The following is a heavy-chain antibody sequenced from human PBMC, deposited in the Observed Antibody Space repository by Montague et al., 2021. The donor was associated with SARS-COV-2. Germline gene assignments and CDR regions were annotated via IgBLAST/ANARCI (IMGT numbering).Heavy chain of an antibody. CDR2: INHGGIT. D-gene: IGHD3-10*01. CDR1: GGSLSGYH. J-gene: IGHJ6*03. V-gene: IGHV4-34*01. CDR3: ARLRDGVVPSPILGVGPYYSYYFIDV. Sequence: SETLSPTRAVYGGSLSGYHWNWIRQPPGKGLEWIGEINHGGITNYNPSLKSRLTISADTSKNQFSLKLTSVAAADTAVYYCARLRDGVVPSPILGVGPYYSYYFIDVWGKGTTVTVSS.